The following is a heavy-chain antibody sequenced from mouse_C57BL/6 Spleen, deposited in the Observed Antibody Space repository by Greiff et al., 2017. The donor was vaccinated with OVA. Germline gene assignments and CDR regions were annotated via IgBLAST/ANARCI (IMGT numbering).Heavy chain of an antibody. J-gene: IGHJ1*03. CDR3: ARSAAGYWYFDV. V-gene: IGHV1-50*01. Sequence: QVQLQQPGAELVKPGASVKLSCKASGYTFTSYWMQWVKQRPGQGLEWIGEIDPSDSYTNYNQKFKGKATLTVDTSSSTAYMQLSSLTSEDSAVEYCARSAAGYWYFDVWGKGTTVTVSS. CDR1: GYTFTSYW. D-gene: IGHD1-2*01. CDR2: IDPSDSYT.